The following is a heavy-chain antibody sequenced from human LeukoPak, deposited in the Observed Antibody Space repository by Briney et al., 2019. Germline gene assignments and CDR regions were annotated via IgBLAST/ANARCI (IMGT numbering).Heavy chain of an antibody. CDR1: GFTFSSFS. D-gene: IGHD6-13*01. CDR3: GRGGSTGSWFNY. J-gene: IGHJ4*02. Sequence: PGGSLRLSCAGSGFTFSSFSMTWVRQAPGKGLEWISYIHDTTSPKYYADSVKGRFTVSRDNAKNSLYLQMNPLPTEDTAVYYCGRGGSTGSWFNYWGQGTLVTVSS. V-gene: IGHV3-48*01. CDR2: IHDTTSPK.